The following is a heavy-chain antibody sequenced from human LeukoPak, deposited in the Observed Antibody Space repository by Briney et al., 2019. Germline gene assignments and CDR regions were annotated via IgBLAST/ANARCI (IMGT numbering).Heavy chain of an antibody. V-gene: IGHV3-48*03. Sequence: GGSLRLSCAASGLTSSSYEMNWVRQAPGKGLEWVSYISSSGSTIYYADSVKGRFTISRDNAKNSLYLQMNSLRAEDTAVYYCARTGEDSGSWLRQLYYYYYMDVWGKGTTVTVSS. CDR1: GLTSSSYE. D-gene: IGHD6-13*01. J-gene: IGHJ6*03. CDR2: ISSSGSTI. CDR3: ARTGEDSGSWLRQLYYYYYMDV.